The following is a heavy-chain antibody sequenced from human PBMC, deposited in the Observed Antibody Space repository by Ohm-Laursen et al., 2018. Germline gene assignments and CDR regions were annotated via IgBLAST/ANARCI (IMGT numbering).Heavy chain of an antibody. CDR2: ISSSSSYI. D-gene: IGHD2-21*02. CDR1: GFTFSSYS. J-gene: IGHJ3*02. CDR3: ARRDITKAFNI. Sequence: SLRLSCSASGFTFSSYSMNWVRQAPGKGLEWVSSISSSSSYIYYADSVKGRFTISRDNAKNSLYLQMNSLRAEDTAVYSCARRDITKAFNIWGQGTLVTVSS. V-gene: IGHV3-21*01.